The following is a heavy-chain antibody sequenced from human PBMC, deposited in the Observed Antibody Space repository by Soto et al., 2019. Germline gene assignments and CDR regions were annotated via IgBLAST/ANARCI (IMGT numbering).Heavy chain of an antibody. CDR2: INPKSGGT. D-gene: IGHD3-9*01. CDR3: ATDKVAFDM. J-gene: IGHJ3*02. CDR1: GYSFTDYH. Sequence: ASVKVSCKASGYSFTDYHIHWVRQAPGQGLEWLGRINPKSGGTSTAQKFQGWVTMTTGTSISTASMELTRLTSDDTAIYYCATDKVAFDMWGQGTMVTVSS. V-gene: IGHV1-2*04.